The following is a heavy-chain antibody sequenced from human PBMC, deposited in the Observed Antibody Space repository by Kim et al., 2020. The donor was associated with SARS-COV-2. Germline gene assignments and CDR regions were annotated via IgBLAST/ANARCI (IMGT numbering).Heavy chain of an antibody. J-gene: IGHJ4*02. D-gene: IGHD1-26*01. Sequence: SSNPSRKSRVTISVDTSKNQFSLKLSSVTAADTAVYYCARLVGALLYFDYWGQGTLVTVSS. CDR3: ARLVGALLYFDY. V-gene: IGHV4-39*01.